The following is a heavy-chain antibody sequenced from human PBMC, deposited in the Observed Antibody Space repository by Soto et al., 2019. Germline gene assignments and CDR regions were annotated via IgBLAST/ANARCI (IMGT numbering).Heavy chain of an antibody. D-gene: IGHD2-21*02. V-gene: IGHV4-30-4*08. CDR2: VFHSGSV. Sequence: SETLSLTCTVSGGSISGDYYHWTWIRQDPRKGLEGIGYVFHSGSVLYNPSLKSRLNISVDTSKNLFSLRLSSVTAADTAVYFCAFEDDGCDRDYYVLDVWGHGTTVTVSS. CDR3: AFEDDGCDRDYYVLDV. J-gene: IGHJ6*02. CDR1: GGSISGDYYH.